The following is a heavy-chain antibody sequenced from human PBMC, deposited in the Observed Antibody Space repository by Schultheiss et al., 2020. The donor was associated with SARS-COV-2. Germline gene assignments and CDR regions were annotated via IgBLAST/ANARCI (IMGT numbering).Heavy chain of an antibody. Sequence: SETLSLTCTVSGGSISSGSYYWSWIRQPAGKGLEWLGRIYTSGSTNYNPSLKSRVTMSVDTSKNQFSLKLSSVTAADTAVYYCAREMAKISWGQGTLVTVSS. CDR1: GGSISSGSYY. J-gene: IGHJ4*02. D-gene: IGHD5-12*01. CDR3: AREMAKIS. V-gene: IGHV4-61*02. CDR2: IYTSGST.